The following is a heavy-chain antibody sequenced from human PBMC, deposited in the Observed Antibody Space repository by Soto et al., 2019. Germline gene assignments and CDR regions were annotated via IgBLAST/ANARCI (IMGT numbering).Heavy chain of an antibody. D-gene: IGHD3-16*01. Sequence: ASVKGSCRASGYTFCNNDISWVRQVTGQGREWMGWMNPNSGKGVYAQNFQGRVSMTRDTSASTAYMELSRLTSDDTAIYYCARMATFGTLNWFDPWGQGTLVTVS. V-gene: IGHV1-8*01. CDR2: MNPNSGKG. CDR1: GYTFCNND. CDR3: ARMATFGTLNWFDP. J-gene: IGHJ5*02.